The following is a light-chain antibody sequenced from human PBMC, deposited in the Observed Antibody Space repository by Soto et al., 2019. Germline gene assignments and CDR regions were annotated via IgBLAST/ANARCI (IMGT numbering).Light chain of an antibody. V-gene: IGKV1-9*01. J-gene: IGKJ4*01. CDR3: QQLNRDPT. CDR1: QGMSTD. Sequence: IQVTQSPSALSASVGDSITITCRASQGMSTDLAWYQQKPGKAPKLLIYAAYTLQSGVPSRFSGGGSGTDFTLTISSLQPEDFATYYCQQLNRDPTFGGGTKVEIK. CDR2: AAY.